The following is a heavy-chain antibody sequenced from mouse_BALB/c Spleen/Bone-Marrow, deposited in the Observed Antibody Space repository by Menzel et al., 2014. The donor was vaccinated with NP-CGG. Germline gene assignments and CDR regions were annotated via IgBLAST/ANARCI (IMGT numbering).Heavy chain of an antibody. CDR2: IFPGTGTT. CDR3: ASRDSSGYVPDY. CDR1: GYTFTSYW. V-gene: IGHV1S132*01. J-gene: IGHJ2*01. D-gene: IGHD3-2*01. Sequence: QVHVKQSGAELVRPGASVKLSCKTSGYTFTSYWIQWVKQRPGQGLGWIGGIFPGTGTTYYNEKFKGKATLTIDTSSSTAYMQLSSLTSEDSAVYFCASRDSSGYVPDYWGQGTTLTVSS.